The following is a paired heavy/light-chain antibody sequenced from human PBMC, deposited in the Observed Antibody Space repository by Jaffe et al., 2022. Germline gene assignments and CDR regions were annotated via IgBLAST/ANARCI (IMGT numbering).Light chain of an antibody. V-gene: IGKV3-11*01. CDR1: QSVSSY. J-gene: IGKJ5*01. CDR3: QQRSNWRHT. CDR2: DAS. Sequence: EIVLTQSPATLSLSPGERATLSCRASQSVSSYLAWYQQKPGQAPRLLIYDASNRATGIPARFSGSGSGTDFTLTISSLEPEDFAVYYCQQRSNWRHTFGQGTRLEIK.
Heavy chain of an antibody. Sequence: QVQLQESGPGLVKPSETLSLTCAVSGYSISSGYYWGWIRQPPGKGLEWIGSIYHSGSTYYNPSLKSRVTISVDTSKNQFSLKLSSVTAADTAVYYCARGGDVVVPAAIQYGAYYYYYMDVWGKGTTVTVSS. CDR3: ARGGDVVVPAAIQYGAYYYYYMDV. D-gene: IGHD2-2*01. CDR2: IYHSGST. V-gene: IGHV4-38-2*01. CDR1: GYSISSGYY. J-gene: IGHJ6*03.